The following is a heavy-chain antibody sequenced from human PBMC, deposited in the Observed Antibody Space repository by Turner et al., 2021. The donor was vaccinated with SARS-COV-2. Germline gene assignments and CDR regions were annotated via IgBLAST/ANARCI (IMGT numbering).Heavy chain of an antibody. Sequence: QVQLVQSGAEVKKPGASVQVTCKVSGYTLIELSMHWVRQAPGKGLEWMGGFDPEDGETIYAQKFQGRVTMTEDTSTDTAYMELSSLRSEDTAVYYCATAPANYYDSSGSKGFYYYYYGMDVWGQGTTVTVSS. D-gene: IGHD3-22*01. CDR2: FDPEDGET. CDR1: GYTLIELS. J-gene: IGHJ6*02. CDR3: ATAPANYYDSSGSKGFYYYYYGMDV. V-gene: IGHV1-24*01.